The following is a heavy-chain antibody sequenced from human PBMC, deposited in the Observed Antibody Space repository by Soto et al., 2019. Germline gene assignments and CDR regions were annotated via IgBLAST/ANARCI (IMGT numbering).Heavy chain of an antibody. CDR3: AKDVGYCTAGSCHYDY. Sequence: GGSLRLSCAASEFTFSSYVMSWVRQAPEKGLEWVSAISASGGSTYCADSVKGRFTISRDNSKNTLYLKMNSLRAEDTAVYYCAKDVGYCTAGSCHYDYWGQGTMVTVSS. V-gene: IGHV3-23*01. J-gene: IGHJ4*02. D-gene: IGHD2-15*01. CDR2: ISASGGST. CDR1: EFTFSSYV.